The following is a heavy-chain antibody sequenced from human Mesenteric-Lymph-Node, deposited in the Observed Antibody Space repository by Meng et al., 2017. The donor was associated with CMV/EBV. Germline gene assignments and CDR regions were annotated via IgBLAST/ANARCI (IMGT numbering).Heavy chain of an antibody. V-gene: IGHV1-2*02. CDR1: GYTFTDYY. J-gene: IGHJ6*02. CDR2: INPNNGGT. Sequence: ASVKVSCKASGYTFTDYYMHWVRQAPGQGLEWMGWINPNNGGTNYAQKFQGRVTMTRDTSISTAYMELSRLRSDDTAVYYCARGPWSSSWYFTGMDVWGQGTTVTVSS. D-gene: IGHD6-13*01. CDR3: ARGPWSSSWYFTGMDV.